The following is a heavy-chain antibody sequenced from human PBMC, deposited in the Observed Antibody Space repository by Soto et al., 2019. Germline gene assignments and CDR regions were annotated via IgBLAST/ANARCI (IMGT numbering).Heavy chain of an antibody. CDR2: IRSKAYVGTT. CDR3: TSFGVVITTYYYYGTEV. Sequence: HPWGSLRLSCTASGFTFGDYAMSWVRQAPGKGLEWVGFIRSKAYVGTTEYAASVKGRFTISRDDSKSIAYLQMNSLKTEDTAVYYCTSFGVVITTYYYYGTEVWGHGTTVNVS. CDR1: GFTFGDYA. V-gene: IGHV3-49*04. D-gene: IGHD3-3*01. J-gene: IGHJ6*02.